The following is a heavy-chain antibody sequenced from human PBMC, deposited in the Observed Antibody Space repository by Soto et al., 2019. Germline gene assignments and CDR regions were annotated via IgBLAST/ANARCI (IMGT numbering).Heavy chain of an antibody. V-gene: IGHV3-30-3*01. CDR1: GFTFSSYA. J-gene: IGHJ4*02. D-gene: IGHD3-22*01. CDR2: ISYDGSNK. Sequence: QVQLVESGGGVVQPGRSLRLSCAASGFTFSSYAMHWVRQAPGKGLEWVAVISYDGSNKYYADSVKGRFTISRDNSKNTLNLQMNSLRAEDTAVYYCARAPRNYDSSGYYYLLDYWGQGTLVTVSS. CDR3: ARAPRNYDSSGYYYLLDY.